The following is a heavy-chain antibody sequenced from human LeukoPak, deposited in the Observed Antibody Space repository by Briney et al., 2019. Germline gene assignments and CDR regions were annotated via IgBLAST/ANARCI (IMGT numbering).Heavy chain of an antibody. CDR2: IIPIFGTA. Sequence: SVKVSCKASGYTFTGYYMHWVRQAPGQGLEWMGGIIPIFGTANYAQKFQGRVTITTDESTSTAYMELSSLRSEDTAVYYCARSAKSVKATVTPQFDYWGQGTLVTVSS. CDR1: GYTFTGYY. CDR3: ARSAKSVKATVTPQFDY. D-gene: IGHD4-17*01. V-gene: IGHV1-69*05. J-gene: IGHJ4*02.